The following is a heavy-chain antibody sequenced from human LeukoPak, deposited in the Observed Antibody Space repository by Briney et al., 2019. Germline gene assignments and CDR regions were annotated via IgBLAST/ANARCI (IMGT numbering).Heavy chain of an antibody. Sequence: SETLSLTCTVSGGSININNHYWGWIRQPPGKGLQWIGSIYFTGTTYYNPSLQSRITISVDTSKNQFSLKLTSMTAADTAVYYCARSGPQSSSSWFHSSYWGQGTLVTVSS. CDR2: IYFTGTT. V-gene: IGHV4-39*07. CDR1: GGSININNHY. CDR3: ARSGPQSSSSWFHSSY. D-gene: IGHD6-13*01. J-gene: IGHJ4*02.